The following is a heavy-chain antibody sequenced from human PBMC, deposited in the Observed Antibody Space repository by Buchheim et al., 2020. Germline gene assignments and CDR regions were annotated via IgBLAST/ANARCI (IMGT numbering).Heavy chain of an antibody. Sequence: QVQLVESGGGVVQPGRSLRLSCAASGFTFSNYGMQWVRQAPGKGLEWGAVILFDGSNQYYADSVKGRFTISKDNAKKTTYLQMNSLRPEDTAVYYCAKVGADGCPYWGQGTL. CDR2: ILFDGSNQ. V-gene: IGHV3-30*18. D-gene: IGHD3-10*01. CDR1: GFTFSNYG. J-gene: IGHJ4*02. CDR3: AKVGADGCPY.